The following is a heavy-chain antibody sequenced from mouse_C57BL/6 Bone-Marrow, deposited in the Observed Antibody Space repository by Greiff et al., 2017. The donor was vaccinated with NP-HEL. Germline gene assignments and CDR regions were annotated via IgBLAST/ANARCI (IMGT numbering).Heavy chain of an antibody. CDR2: ISNLAYSI. Sequence: EVKLVESGGGLVQPGGSLKLSCAASGFTFSDYGMAWVRQAPRKGPEWVAFISNLAYSIYYADTVTGRFTISRENAKNTLYLEMSSLRSEDTAMYYCARHGIYYGNPAWFAYWGQGTLVTVSA. V-gene: IGHV5-15*01. D-gene: IGHD2-1*01. CDR1: GFTFSDYG. J-gene: IGHJ3*01. CDR3: ARHGIYYGNPAWFAY.